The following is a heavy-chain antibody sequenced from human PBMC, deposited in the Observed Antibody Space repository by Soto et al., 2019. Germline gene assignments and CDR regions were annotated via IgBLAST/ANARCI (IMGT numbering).Heavy chain of an antibody. J-gene: IGHJ4*02. D-gene: IGHD3-16*01. CDR3: AKDEDFGPFDY. Sequence: GGSLRLSCAASGFSFSKYAIHWVRQAPGKGLEWVAVISYDGSDKYYADSVRGRFTLSRDNPKNTVYMQMDRLRPEDAAVYYCAKDEDFGPFDYWGQGTLVTVSS. CDR1: GFSFSKYA. V-gene: IGHV3-30*18. CDR2: ISYDGSDK.